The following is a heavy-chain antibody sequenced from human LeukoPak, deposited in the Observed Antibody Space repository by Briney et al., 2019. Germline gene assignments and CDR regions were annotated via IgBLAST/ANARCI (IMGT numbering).Heavy chain of an antibody. CDR1: GYKFSNFW. J-gene: IGHJ4*02. CDR2: IYSGDSET. CDR3: ARRKGSGSGFDY. D-gene: IGHD6-19*01. V-gene: IGHV5-51*01. Sequence: GESLKISCKASGYKFSNFWIGWVRQMPGKGLEWMGIIYSGDSETRYSPSFQGQVTISADKSISTAYLQWSSLKASDTAMYYCARRKGSGSGFDYWGQGTLVTVSS.